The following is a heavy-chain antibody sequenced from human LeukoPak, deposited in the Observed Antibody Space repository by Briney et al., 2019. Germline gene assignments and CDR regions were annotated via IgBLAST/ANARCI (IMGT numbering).Heavy chain of an antibody. J-gene: IGHJ6*02. Sequence: GGSLRLSCAASGFTFSSYAMSWVRQAPGKGLEWVSAISGSGGSTYYADSVKGRFTISRGNSKNTLYLQMNSLRAEDTAVYYCAKGGVPRYYYYGMDVWGQGTTVTVSS. CDR1: GFTFSSYA. D-gene: IGHD3-10*01. CDR3: AKGGVPRYYYYGMDV. V-gene: IGHV3-23*01. CDR2: ISGSGGST.